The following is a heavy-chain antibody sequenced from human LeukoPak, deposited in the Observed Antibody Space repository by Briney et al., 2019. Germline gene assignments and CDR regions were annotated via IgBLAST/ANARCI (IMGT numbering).Heavy chain of an antibody. CDR2: ISSSSSYT. CDR3: ARATGDSSGYYYGSASYAFDI. J-gene: IGHJ3*02. D-gene: IGHD3-22*01. V-gene: IGHV3-11*06. Sequence: GGSLKLSCAASGFTFSDYYMSWIRQAPGKGLEWVSYISSSSSYTKYADSVKGRFTISRDNAKNSLYLQMNSLRGEDTAVYYCARATGDSSGYYYGSASYAFDIWGQGTMVTVSS. CDR1: GFTFSDYY.